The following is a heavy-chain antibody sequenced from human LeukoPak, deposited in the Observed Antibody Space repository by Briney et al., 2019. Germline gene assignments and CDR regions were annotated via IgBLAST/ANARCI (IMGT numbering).Heavy chain of an antibody. CDR1: GYNFNDFG. V-gene: IGHV1-18*01. Sequence: ASVKVSCKASGYNFNDFGVTWVRQAPGQGLEWMGWISALTGDTNYAQKFQGRFTMTTDTSTDTAYMEMRSLRSDDTAVYYCAREATGRAFDPWGQGTLVTVSS. CDR3: AREATGRAFDP. J-gene: IGHJ5*02. D-gene: IGHD1-1*01. CDR2: ISALTGDT.